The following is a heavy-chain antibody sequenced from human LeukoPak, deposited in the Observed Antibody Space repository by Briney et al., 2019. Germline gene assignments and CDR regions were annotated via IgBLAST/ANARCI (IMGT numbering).Heavy chain of an antibody. V-gene: IGHV4-61*02. J-gene: IGHJ6*02. CDR1: GVSISSGSYY. CDR3: ARTIANWGASLYGMDV. CDR2: IYSSGRT. Sequence: SETLSLTCTVSGVSISSGSYYWSWIRQPAGKGLEWIGRIYSSGRTNYNPSLKSRVTISVDTSKNQFSLKLSSVTAADTAVYYCARTIANWGASLYGMDVWGQGTTVTVSS. D-gene: IGHD7-27*01.